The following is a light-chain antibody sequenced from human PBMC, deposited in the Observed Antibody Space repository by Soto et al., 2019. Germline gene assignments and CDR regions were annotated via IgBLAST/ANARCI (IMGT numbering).Light chain of an antibody. CDR2: SDN. V-gene: IGLV1-44*01. CDR1: SSNIVSYS. Sequence: QSVLTQPPSASGTPGQRVTMSCSGSSSNIVSYSVSWYLHLPGTAPKLLIYSDNQRPSGVPDRFSGSKSGTSASLAISGLQSEEEADYYCASWDDSLKGPVFGGGTKLTVL. CDR3: ASWDDSLKGPV. J-gene: IGLJ3*02.